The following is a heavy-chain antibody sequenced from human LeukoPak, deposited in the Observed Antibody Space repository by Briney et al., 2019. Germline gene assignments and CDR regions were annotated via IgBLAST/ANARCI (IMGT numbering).Heavy chain of an antibody. D-gene: IGHD3-22*01. CDR3: ARDRRLFAFDI. CDR2: ISYDGSNK. CDR1: GFTFSSYA. J-gene: IGHJ3*02. V-gene: IGHV3-30-3*01. Sequence: GGSLRPSCAASGFTFSSYAMHWVRQAPGKGLEWVAVISYDGSNKYYADSVKGRFTISRDNSKNTLYLQMNSLRAEDTAVYYCARDRRLFAFDIWGQGTMVTVSS.